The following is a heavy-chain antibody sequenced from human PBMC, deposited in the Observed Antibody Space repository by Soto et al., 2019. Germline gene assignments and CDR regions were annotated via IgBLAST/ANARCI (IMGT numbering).Heavy chain of an antibody. CDR3: ARFTRPRYDILTGYYPDTFDI. D-gene: IGHD3-9*01. Sequence: ASVKVSCKTSGFTFSSSAVHWVRQARGHRLQWIGWIDVGSANANYAQMLQERVTISRDMSTSTAYMELSSLRPEDTAVYYCARFTRPRYDILTGYYPDTFDIWGQGTMVTVSS. CDR2: IDVGSANA. J-gene: IGHJ3*02. CDR1: GFTFSSSA. V-gene: IGHV1-58*01.